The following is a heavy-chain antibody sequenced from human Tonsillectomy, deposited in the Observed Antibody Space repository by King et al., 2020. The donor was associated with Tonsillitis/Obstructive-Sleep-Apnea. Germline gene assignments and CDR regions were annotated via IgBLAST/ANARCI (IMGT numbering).Heavy chain of an antibody. CDR3: ARGYGSGWYVDY. CDR2: INPNSDCT. J-gene: IGHJ4*02. V-gene: IGHV1-2*02. Sequence: QLVQSGAEVKKPGASVKVSCKASGYTFTGYYMHWVRQAPGQGLEWMGWINPNSDCTNYAQKFQGRVTMTRDTSISTAYMELSRLRSDDTAVYYCARGYGSGWYVDYWGQGTLVTVSS. D-gene: IGHD6-19*01. CDR1: GYTFTGYY.